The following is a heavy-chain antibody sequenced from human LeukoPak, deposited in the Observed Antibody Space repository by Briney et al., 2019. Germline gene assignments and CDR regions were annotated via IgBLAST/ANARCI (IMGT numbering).Heavy chain of an antibody. Sequence: PQTLSLTRTPASGSISGYYSSWVRQPAGKGLEWIGRIYTSGSTNYNPSLKSRVTMSVDTSKNQFSLKLSSVTAADTAVYYCARDPTTNWFDPWGQGTLVTVSS. CDR1: SGSISGYY. J-gene: IGHJ5*02. D-gene: IGHD4-17*01. CDR3: ARDPTTNWFDP. CDR2: IYTSGST. V-gene: IGHV4-4*07.